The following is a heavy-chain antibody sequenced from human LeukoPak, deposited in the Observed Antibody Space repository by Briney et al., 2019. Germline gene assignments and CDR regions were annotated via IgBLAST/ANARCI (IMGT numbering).Heavy chain of an antibody. D-gene: IGHD6-19*01. CDR3: AKHGSGWSFDY. V-gene: IGHV4-59*01. CDR2: IQNTGAT. CDR1: GASISTYY. Sequence: SETLSLTCTVSGASISTYYWGWIRQPPGKGLEWIGYIQNTGATNYNPSLKGRVSISKDTSKNQFSLKMSSVTAADTAVYYCAKHGSGWSFDYWGQGTLVTVSS. J-gene: IGHJ4*02.